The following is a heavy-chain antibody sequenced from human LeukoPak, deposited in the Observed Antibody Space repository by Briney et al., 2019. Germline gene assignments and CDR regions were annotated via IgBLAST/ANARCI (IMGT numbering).Heavy chain of an antibody. J-gene: IGHJ4*02. CDR1: GFTFTFYA. CDR3: AKESPEFDC. Sequence: GGSLRLSCAASGFTFTFYAMSWVRQAPGKGLERVSTISGSGGSTKYADSVKGRLTISRDNSKNTVYLDMNSLRAEDTAIYYCAKESPEFDCWGQGTLVTVSS. V-gene: IGHV3-23*01. CDR2: ISGSGGST.